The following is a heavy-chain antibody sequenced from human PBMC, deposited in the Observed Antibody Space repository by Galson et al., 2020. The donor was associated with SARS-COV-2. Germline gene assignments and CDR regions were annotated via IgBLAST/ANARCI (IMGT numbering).Heavy chain of an antibody. CDR3: AKDRFSDYYGLDTSGYFDN. Sequence: GESLKISCAASGFTFSSYALHWVRQAPGKGLEWVSAISGSGYSTYYAESVRGRFIISRDNSKNTLYFQVNSLRADDTAVYYCAKDRFSDYYGLDTSGYFDNWGLGTQVTVSS. CDR1: GFTFSSYA. V-gene: IGHV3-23*01. CDR2: ISGSGYST. D-gene: IGHD3-10*01. J-gene: IGHJ4*02.